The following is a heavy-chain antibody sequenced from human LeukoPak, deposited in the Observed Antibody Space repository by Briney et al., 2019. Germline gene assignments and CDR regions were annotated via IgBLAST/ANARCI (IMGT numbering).Heavy chain of an antibody. J-gene: IGHJ4*02. CDR1: GGSISSADYS. D-gene: IGHD2-8*01. V-gene: IGHV4-30-2*01. Sequence: SETLSLTCAVSGGSISSADYSWSWIRQPPGKGLGGFGHIYHSGSTYYNPSLKSRVTISVDRSKNQFSLKLSSVTAADTAVYYCARGDCTDGVCFLFDYWGQGTLVTVSS. CDR2: IYHSGST. CDR3: ARGDCTDGVCFLFDY.